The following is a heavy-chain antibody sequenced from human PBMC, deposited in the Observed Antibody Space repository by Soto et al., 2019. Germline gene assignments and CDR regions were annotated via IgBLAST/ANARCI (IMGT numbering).Heavy chain of an antibody. Sequence: SETLSLTCAVYGGSFSGYYWSWIRQPPGKGLEWIGEINHSGSTNYNPSLKSRVTISVDTSKNQFSLKLSSVTAADTAVYYCARLGYCSSTSCYEGRYYFDYWGQGTLVTV. CDR2: INHSGST. CDR1: GGSFSGYY. CDR3: ARLGYCSSTSCYEGRYYFDY. D-gene: IGHD2-2*01. V-gene: IGHV4-34*01. J-gene: IGHJ4*02.